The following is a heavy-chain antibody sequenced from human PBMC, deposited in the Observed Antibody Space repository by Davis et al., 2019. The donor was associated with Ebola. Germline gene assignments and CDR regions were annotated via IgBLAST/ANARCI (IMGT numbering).Heavy chain of an antibody. CDR2: ITHTGST. V-gene: IGHV4-34*01. CDR1: GGSFSGYS. D-gene: IGHD3-22*01. CDR3: ARSVVTEGI. Sequence: MPSETLSLTCAVYGGSFSGYSWYWIRQPPGKGLEGIGKITHTGSTKYNPSLKSRVTISVDTSKNQFSLKMTSVTAADTAVYYCARSVVTEGIWGQGTTVTVSS. J-gene: IGHJ6*02.